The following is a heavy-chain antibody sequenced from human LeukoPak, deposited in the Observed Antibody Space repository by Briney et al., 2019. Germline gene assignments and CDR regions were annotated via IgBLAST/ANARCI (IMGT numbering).Heavy chain of an antibody. Sequence: PSETLSLTCTVSGGSISSYYWSWIRQPPGKGLEWIGYIYYSGSTNYNPSLTSRVTISVDTSKNQFSLKLSSVTAADTAVYYCAREYHDILTGYFYFDYWGQGTLVTVSS. CDR2: IYYSGST. CDR3: AREYHDILTGYFYFDY. D-gene: IGHD3-9*01. V-gene: IGHV4-59*01. J-gene: IGHJ4*02. CDR1: GGSISSYY.